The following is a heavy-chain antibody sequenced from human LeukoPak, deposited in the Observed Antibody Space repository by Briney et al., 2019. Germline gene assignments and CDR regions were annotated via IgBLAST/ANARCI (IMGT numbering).Heavy chain of an antibody. CDR2: ISTSSSYI. CDR3: ARDARGGYTYGGLDQ. D-gene: IGHD5-18*01. V-gene: IGHV3-21*01. Sequence: GGSLRLSCAASGFTFSSYTMNWVRQAPGKGLEWVSFISTSSSYIYYADSVKGRFTISRGNAKNSLYLQMNSLRAEDTAVYYCARDARGGYTYGGLDQWGQGTLVTVSS. J-gene: IGHJ4*02. CDR1: GFTFSSYT.